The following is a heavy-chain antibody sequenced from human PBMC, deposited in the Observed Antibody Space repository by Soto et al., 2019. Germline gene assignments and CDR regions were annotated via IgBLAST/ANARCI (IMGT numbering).Heavy chain of an antibody. J-gene: IGHJ3*02. V-gene: IGHV1-3*01. CDR2: ISAYNGNT. CDR3: LRDAFDI. Sequence: ASVKVSCKASGYTFTSYAMHWVRQAPGQRLEWMGWISAYNGNTNYAQKFQGRVTITRDTSASTAYMELSSLRSEDTAVYYCLRDAFDIWGQGTMVTVSS. CDR1: GYTFTSYA.